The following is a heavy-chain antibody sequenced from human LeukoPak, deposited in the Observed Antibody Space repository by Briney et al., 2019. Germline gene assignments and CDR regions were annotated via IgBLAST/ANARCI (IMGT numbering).Heavy chain of an antibody. CDR1: GFTFSSYW. CDR2: INSDGSST. V-gene: IGHV3-74*01. D-gene: IGHD5-18*01. Sequence: PGGSLRLSCAASGFTFSSYWMHWVRQAPGKGLVWVSRINSDGSSTSYADSVKGRFTISRDNSKNTLYLQMNSLRAEDTAVYYCAKDSTWIQLEGYFDYWGQGTLVTVSS. J-gene: IGHJ4*02. CDR3: AKDSTWIQLEGYFDY.